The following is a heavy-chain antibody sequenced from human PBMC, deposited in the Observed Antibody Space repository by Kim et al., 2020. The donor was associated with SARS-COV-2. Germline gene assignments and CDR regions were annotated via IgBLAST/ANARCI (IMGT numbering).Heavy chain of an antibody. J-gene: IGHJ5*02. V-gene: IGHV5-10-1*01. Sequence: PSFQGHVTISADKSISTAYLQWSSLKASDTAMYYCARLDFVIAAASWFDPWGQGTLVTVSS. CDR3: ARLDFVIAAASWFDP. D-gene: IGHD6-13*01.